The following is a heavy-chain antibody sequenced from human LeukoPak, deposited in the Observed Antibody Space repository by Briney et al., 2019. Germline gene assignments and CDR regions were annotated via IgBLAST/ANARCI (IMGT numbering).Heavy chain of an antibody. CDR2: ISGSGGNT. V-gene: IGHV3-23*01. CDR3: ARTLDYYDSSGYFY. D-gene: IGHD3-22*01. Sequence: AGGSLRLSCAASGFTFSTYAMSWVRQAPGKGLEWVSTISGSGGNTYYADSVKGPFAISRDNSKNTLYLQMNSLRAEDTAVYYCARTLDYYDSSGYFYWGQGTLVTVSS. J-gene: IGHJ4*02. CDR1: GFTFSTYA.